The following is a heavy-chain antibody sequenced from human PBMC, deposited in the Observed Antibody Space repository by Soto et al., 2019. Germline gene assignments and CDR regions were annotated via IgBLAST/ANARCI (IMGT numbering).Heavy chain of an antibody. J-gene: IGHJ4*02. Sequence: ASVKVSCKASGYTFTSYAMHWVRQAPGQRLEWMGWINAGNGNTKYSQKFQGRVTITRDTSASTAYMELSSLRSEDTAVYYCARAGGLRGSYYYFDYWGQGTLVTVSS. V-gene: IGHV1-3*01. CDR2: INAGNGNT. CDR3: ARAGGLRGSYYYFDY. CDR1: GYTFTSYA. D-gene: IGHD1-26*01.